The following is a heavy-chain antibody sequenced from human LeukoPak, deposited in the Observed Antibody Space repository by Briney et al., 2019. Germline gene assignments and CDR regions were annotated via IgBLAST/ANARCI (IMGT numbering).Heavy chain of an antibody. J-gene: IGHJ4*02. CDR3: ARSLLHCGGDCYSFDY. D-gene: IGHD2-21*02. CDR1: GYTFTSYY. Sequence: ASVKVSCKASGYTFTSYYMHWVRQAPGQGLEWMGRISPSGGSTSYAQKFQDRVTMTRDTSTSTVYMELSSLRSEDTAVYYCARSLLHCGGDCYSFDYWGQGTLVTVSS. CDR2: ISPSGGST. V-gene: IGHV1-46*01.